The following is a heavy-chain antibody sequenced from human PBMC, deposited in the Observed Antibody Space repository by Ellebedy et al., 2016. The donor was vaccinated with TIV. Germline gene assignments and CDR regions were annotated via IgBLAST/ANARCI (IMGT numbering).Heavy chain of an antibody. CDR3: GREPSGWVAFDF. CDR1: GGSFGGYY. Sequence: MPSETLSLTCTVPGGSFGGYYWVWFRQLPGKGLEWFGYIHHTGSTSDNPSLQSRVTISVDTSKNQFSLNLSSVTAADAAIYFCGREPSGWVAFDFWGQGRAVSVSS. V-gene: IGHV4-59*01. J-gene: IGHJ3*01. D-gene: IGHD6-19*01. CDR2: IHHTGST.